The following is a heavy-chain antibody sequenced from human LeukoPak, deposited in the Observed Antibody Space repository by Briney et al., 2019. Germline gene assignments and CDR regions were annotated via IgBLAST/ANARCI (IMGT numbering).Heavy chain of an antibody. CDR2: IYWDDDK. Sequence: SGPTLVKPTQTLTLTCTFSGFSLSTSGVGVGWIRQPPGKALEWLALIYWDDDKRYSSSLKTRLTITKDTSKNQVVLTMTNMDPVDTATYYCAHRGRLPGTFDYWGQGTLVTVSS. CDR1: GFSLSTSGVG. CDR3: AHRGRLPGTFDY. V-gene: IGHV2-5*02. D-gene: IGHD6-25*01. J-gene: IGHJ4*02.